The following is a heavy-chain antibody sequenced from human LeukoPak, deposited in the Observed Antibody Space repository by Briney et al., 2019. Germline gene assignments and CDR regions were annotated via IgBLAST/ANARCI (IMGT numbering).Heavy chain of an antibody. J-gene: IGHJ4*02. Sequence: SVKVSCKASGGTFSSYAISWVRQAPGQGLEWMEGIIPIFGTANYAQKFKGRVTITADESTSTAYMELSSLRSEDTAVYYCARTLYCSSTSCYTDLGYWGQGTLVTVSS. CDR1: GGTFSSYA. CDR3: ARTLYCSSTSCYTDLGY. CDR2: IIPIFGTA. V-gene: IGHV1-69*13. D-gene: IGHD2-2*02.